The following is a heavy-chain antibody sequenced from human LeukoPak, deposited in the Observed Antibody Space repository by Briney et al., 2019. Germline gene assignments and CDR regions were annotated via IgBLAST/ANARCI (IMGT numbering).Heavy chain of an antibody. J-gene: IGHJ4*02. CDR1: GFTFGDYA. Sequence: GGSLRLSCTASGFTFGDYAMSWIRQAPGKGLEWVGFIRSKAYGETADYAASVKGRFTISRDDSKAIAYLQMNSVKTEDTAVYHCTRDRGAYNLYDYWGQGTLVTVSS. D-gene: IGHD1-1*01. V-gene: IGHV3-49*03. CDR3: TRDRGAYNLYDY. CDR2: IRSKAYGETA.